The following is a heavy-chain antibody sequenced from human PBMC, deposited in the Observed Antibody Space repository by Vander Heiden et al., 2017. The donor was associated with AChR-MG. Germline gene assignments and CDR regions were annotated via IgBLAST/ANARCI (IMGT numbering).Heavy chain of an antibody. CDR1: AGTVSSYA. V-gene: IGHV1-69*12. J-gene: IGHJ3*02. D-gene: IGHD3-16*01. CDR2: IIPIFGTA. CDR3: ARFSYVYMDAFDI. Sequence: QVQLVQPRADANKPGPSVNVSCKASAGTVSSYAISWGRQAPGQGLEWMGGIIPIFGTANYAQKFQGRVTITADEATRTAYMELSSLRSEDTAVYYCARFSYVYMDAFDIWGQGTMVTVSS.